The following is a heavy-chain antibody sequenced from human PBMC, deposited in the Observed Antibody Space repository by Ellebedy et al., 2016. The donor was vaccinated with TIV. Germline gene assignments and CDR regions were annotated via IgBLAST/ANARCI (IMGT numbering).Heavy chain of an antibody. Sequence: GGSLRLXCAASGFSFNNYWMSWVRQTPGKGLEWVSVFRHHDDSKHYGDSVKGRFTISRDTSKNILFLQMNSLRAEDTAVYYCVKGAWLDDWGQGTLVIVSS. D-gene: IGHD1-26*01. V-gene: IGHV3-23*01. J-gene: IGHJ4*02. CDR2: FRHHDDSK. CDR3: VKGAWLDD. CDR1: GFSFNNYW.